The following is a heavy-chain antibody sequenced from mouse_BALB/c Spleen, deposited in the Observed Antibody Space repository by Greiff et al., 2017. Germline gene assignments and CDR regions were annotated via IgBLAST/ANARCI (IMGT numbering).Heavy chain of an antibody. CDR2: ISYDGSN. CDR3: ARDTTVEDAMDY. V-gene: IGHV3-6*02. D-gene: IGHD1-1*01. CDR1: GYSITSGYY. Sequence: VQLKESEPGLVKPSQSLSLTCSVTGYSITSGYYWNWIRQFPGNKLEWMGYISYDGSNNYNPSLKNRISITRDTSKNQFFLKLNSVTTEDTATYYCARDTTVEDAMDYWGQGTSVTVSS. J-gene: IGHJ4*01.